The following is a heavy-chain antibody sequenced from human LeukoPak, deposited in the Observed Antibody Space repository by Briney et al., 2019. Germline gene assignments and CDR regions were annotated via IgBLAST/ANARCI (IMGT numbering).Heavy chain of an antibody. CDR2: IFYDGST. V-gene: IGHV4-31*03. CDR1: GGAISSGGYY. CDR3: ARQRTTSSFRVLDY. Sequence: SQTLSLTCTVSGGAISSGGYYWTWLRQHPRKGLECMGYIFYDGSTYYNPALASRLSISVDRSQNQFSPEVRSLTAADTALYYCARQRTTSSFRVLDYWGQGILVTVSS. J-gene: IGHJ4*02. D-gene: IGHD2-2*01.